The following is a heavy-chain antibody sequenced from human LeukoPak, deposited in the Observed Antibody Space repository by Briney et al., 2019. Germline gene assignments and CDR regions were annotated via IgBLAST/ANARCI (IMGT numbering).Heavy chain of an antibody. CDR2: IKRDEREK. CDR1: GFLFSIYW. J-gene: IGHJ4*02. CDR3: ATSQRVVVPAVFVDY. D-gene: IGHD2-2*01. Sequence: GGSLRHSCAASGFLFSIYWMSWVRQAPGKGLEWVANIKRDEREKYYVDSVKGRFTISRDNAKNLLYLQMNSLRAEDTAVYYCATSQRVVVPAVFVDYWGQGTLVTVSA. V-gene: IGHV3-7*01.